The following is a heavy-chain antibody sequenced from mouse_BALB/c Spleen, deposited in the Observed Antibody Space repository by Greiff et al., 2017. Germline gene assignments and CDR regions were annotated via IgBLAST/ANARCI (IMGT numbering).Heavy chain of an antibody. CDR1: GYSFTDYN. J-gene: IGHJ2*01. CDR2: INPHFDNS. CDR3: ARSNSDYFDY. D-gene: IGHD4-1*01. V-gene: IGHV1-18*01. Sequence: EVQLQQFGAELVKPGASVMISCKASGYSFTDYNMDWVKQSHGKSLEWIGDINPHFDNSHYNQKFKGKATLTVDKSSSTAYMELRSLTSEDTAVYYCARSNSDYFDYWGQGTTLTVSS.